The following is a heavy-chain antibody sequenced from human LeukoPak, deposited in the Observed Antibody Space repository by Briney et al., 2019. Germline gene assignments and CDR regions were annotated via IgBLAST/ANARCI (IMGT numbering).Heavy chain of an antibody. D-gene: IGHD3-22*01. CDR2: ITTSDGNT. CDR3: AKVLRWDSSGGIDY. V-gene: IGHV3-23*01. J-gene: IGHJ4*02. Sequence: GGSLRLSCAASGFTFSSYTMSWVRQAPGKGLEWVSTITTSDGNTYYADSVKGRFTVSRDNSKNTLFLQMNSLRAEDTAVYYCAKVLRWDSSGGIDYWGQGTLVTVSS. CDR1: GFTFSSYT.